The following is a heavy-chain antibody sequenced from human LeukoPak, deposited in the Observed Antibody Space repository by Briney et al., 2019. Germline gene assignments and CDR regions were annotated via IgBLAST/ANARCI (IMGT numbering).Heavy chain of an antibody. Sequence: SQTLSLTCTVSGGSISSGGYYWGWIRQPPGKGLEWIGSIYHSGSTYYNPSLKSRVTISVDTSKNQFSLKLSSVTAADTAVHYCASGYSSSQGLDVWGQGTTVTVSS. J-gene: IGHJ6*02. V-gene: IGHV4-39*07. CDR1: GGSISSGGYY. CDR2: IYHSGST. D-gene: IGHD6-13*01. CDR3: ASGYSSSQGLDV.